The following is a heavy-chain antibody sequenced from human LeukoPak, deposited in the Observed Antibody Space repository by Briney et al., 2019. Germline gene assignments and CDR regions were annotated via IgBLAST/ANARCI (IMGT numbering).Heavy chain of an antibody. Sequence: GGSLRLSCAASGFTFSSYWMHWVRQAPGKRLVWVSRINSDGSSTSYADSVKGRFTISRDNAKNTLYLQMNSLRAEDTAVYYCARDPSRIAAAGMDYWGQGTLVTVSS. CDR3: ARDPSRIAAAGMDY. V-gene: IGHV3-74*01. CDR1: GFTFSSYW. J-gene: IGHJ4*02. CDR2: INSDGSST. D-gene: IGHD6-13*01.